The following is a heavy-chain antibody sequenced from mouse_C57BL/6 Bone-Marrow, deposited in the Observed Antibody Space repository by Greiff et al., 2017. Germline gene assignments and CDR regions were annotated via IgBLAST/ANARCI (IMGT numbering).Heavy chain of an antibody. CDR3: GRHTENYAMDY. CDR2: IRSKSNNYAT. CDR1: GFSFNTYA. V-gene: IGHV10-1*01. J-gene: IGHJ4*01. Sequence: EVQLVESGGGLVQPKGSLKLSCAASGFSFNTYAMNWVRQAPGKGLEWVARIRSKSNNYATYYADSVKDRFTISRDDSESMLYLQMNNLKTEDTAMYYCGRHTENYAMDYWGQGTSVTVSS.